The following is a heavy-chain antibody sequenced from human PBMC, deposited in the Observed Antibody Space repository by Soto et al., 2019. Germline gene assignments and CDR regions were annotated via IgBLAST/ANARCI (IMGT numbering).Heavy chain of an antibody. Sequence: SETLSLTCTVSGGSISSYYWSWIRQPPGKGLEWIGYIYYSGSTNYNPSLKSRVTTSVDTSKNQFSLKLSSVTAADTAVYYCARMGNDYIWGSYRSTKQFDYWGQGTLVTVSS. CDR1: GGSISSYY. D-gene: IGHD3-16*02. J-gene: IGHJ4*02. CDR3: ARMGNDYIWGSYRSTKQFDY. V-gene: IGHV4-59*01. CDR2: IYYSGST.